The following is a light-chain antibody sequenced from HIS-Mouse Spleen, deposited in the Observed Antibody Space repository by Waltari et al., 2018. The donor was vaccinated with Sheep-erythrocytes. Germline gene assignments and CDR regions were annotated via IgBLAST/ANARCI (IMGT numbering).Light chain of an antibody. CDR2: AAS. V-gene: IGKV1-39*01. J-gene: IGKJ4*01. CDR1: QSISSY. CDR3: QQSYSTPPT. Sequence: DIQMTQSPSSLSASVGDRVTITCRASQSISSYLNWYQQKPGKAPKLLIYAASSLQSGVPSRFSVSGSGTDFTLTISSLQPEDFATYYCQQSYSTPPTFGGGTK.